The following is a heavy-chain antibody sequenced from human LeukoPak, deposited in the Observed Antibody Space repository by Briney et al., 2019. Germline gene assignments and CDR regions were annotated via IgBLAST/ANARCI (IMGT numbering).Heavy chain of an antibody. CDR2: IYYSGST. CDR3: ARAYLPFNYFDY. Sequence: SETLSLTCTVSGGSISSYYWSWIRQPPGKGLEWIGYIYYSGSTYYNPSLKSRVTISVDTSKNQFSLKLSSVTAADTAVYYCARAYLPFNYFDYWGQGTLVTVSS. J-gene: IGHJ4*02. V-gene: IGHV4-59*06. CDR1: GGSISSYY.